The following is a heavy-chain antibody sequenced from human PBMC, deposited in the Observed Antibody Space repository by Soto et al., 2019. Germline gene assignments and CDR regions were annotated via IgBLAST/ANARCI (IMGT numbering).Heavy chain of an antibody. CDR2: LSGGGGST. J-gene: IGHJ4*02. Sequence: EVQLLESGGGLVQPGGSLRLSCAASGFTFSSYAMSWVRQAPGKGLEWVSALSGGGGSTYYADSVKGRFTISRDNSKNTLYLQMSSLRAEDTAVYYCAKAQGTTISTRGESFAYWGQGTLVTVSS. CDR3: AKAQGTTISTRGESFAY. D-gene: IGHD4-4*01. V-gene: IGHV3-23*01. CDR1: GFTFSSYA.